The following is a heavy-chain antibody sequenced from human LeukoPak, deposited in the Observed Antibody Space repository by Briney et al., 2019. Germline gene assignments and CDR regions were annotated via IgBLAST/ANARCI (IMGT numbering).Heavy chain of an antibody. CDR3: ARAPDYGDYTGWFDP. Sequence: GGSLRLSCAASGFTFSSYSMNWVRQAPGKGLEWVSSISSSSSYIYYADSVKGRFTISRDNAKNSLYLQMNSLRAEDTGVYYCARAPDYGDYTGWFDPWGQGTLVTVSS. D-gene: IGHD4-17*01. V-gene: IGHV3-21*01. J-gene: IGHJ5*02. CDR2: ISSSSSYI. CDR1: GFTFSSYS.